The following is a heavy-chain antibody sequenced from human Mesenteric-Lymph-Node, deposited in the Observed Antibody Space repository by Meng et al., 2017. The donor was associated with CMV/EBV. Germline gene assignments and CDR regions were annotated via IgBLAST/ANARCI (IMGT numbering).Heavy chain of an antibody. CDR1: GYTFSNYD. CDR2: ISTYSGNT. CDR3: ARVHSSLWCDLDY. V-gene: IGHV1-18*04. Sequence: KASGYTFSNYDLCWVRQAPGQGLEWMGWISTYSGNTNYARKLQGRVTMTTDTSTTTAYMHLRSLESDDTAVYYCARVHSSLWCDLDYWGQGTLVTVSS. J-gene: IGHJ4*02. D-gene: IGHD3-22*01.